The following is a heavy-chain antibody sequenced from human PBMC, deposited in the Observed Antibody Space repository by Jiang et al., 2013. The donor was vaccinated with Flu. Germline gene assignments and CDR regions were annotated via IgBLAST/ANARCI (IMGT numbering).Heavy chain of an antibody. V-gene: IGHV4-39*07. J-gene: IGHJ4*02. CDR1: GGSITSDSYY. CDR3: ARVVWDSSGYHDMYYSDY. Sequence: VLLKPSETLSLTYTVSGGSITSDSYYWGWIRQPPGKGLEWIASVYYSASAYYNPSLKSRVTISVDSSKNQFSLKLTSVTAADTALYFCARVVWDSSGYHDMYYSDYWGQGALVTVSS. D-gene: IGHD3-22*01. CDR2: VYYSASA.